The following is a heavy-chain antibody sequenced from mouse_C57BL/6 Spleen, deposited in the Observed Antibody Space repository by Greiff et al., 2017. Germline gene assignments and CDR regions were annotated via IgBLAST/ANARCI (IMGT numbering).Heavy chain of an antibody. CDR1: GFTFSDYY. J-gene: IGHJ1*03. Sequence: EVQRVESEGGLVQPGSSMKLSCTASGFTFSDYYMAWVRQVPEKGLEWVANINYDGSSTYYLDSLKSRFIISRDNAKNILYLQMSSLKSEDTATYYCAREGAYYGSSSWYFDVWGTGTTVTVSS. D-gene: IGHD1-1*01. CDR3: AREGAYYGSSSWYFDV. CDR2: INYDGSST. V-gene: IGHV5-16*01.